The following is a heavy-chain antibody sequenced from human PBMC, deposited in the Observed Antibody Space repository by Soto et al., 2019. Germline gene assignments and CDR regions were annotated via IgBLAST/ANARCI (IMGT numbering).Heavy chain of an antibody. CDR2: INPNNGAT. V-gene: IGHV1-2*02. CDR3: ATNYTDSSGYFDH. D-gene: IGHD3-22*01. Sequence: ASVKVSCKASGYIFTGNYMHWVRQAPGQGLEYMGWINPNNGATNYAQNFQGRVTMTWDTSISTAYMEVRRLRSDDTAVYYCATNYTDSSGYFDHWGQGALVTVSS. J-gene: IGHJ4*02. CDR1: GYIFTGNY.